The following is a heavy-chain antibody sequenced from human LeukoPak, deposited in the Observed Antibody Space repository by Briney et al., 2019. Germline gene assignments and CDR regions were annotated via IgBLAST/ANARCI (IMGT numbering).Heavy chain of an antibody. CDR3: ARQLHCYYYYMDV. CDR1: GGSFSGYY. CDR2: IYYSGST. D-gene: IGHD2-2*01. J-gene: IGHJ6*03. V-gene: IGHV4-34*01. Sequence: SETLSLTCAVYGGSFSGYYWSWIRQPPGKGLEWIGSIYYSGSTYYNPSLKSRVTISVDTSKNQFSLKLSSVTAADTAVYYCARQLHCYYYYMDVWGKGTTVTISS.